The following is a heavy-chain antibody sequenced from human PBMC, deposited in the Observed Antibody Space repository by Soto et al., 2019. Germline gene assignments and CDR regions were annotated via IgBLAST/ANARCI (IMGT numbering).Heavy chain of an antibody. D-gene: IGHD2-15*01. Sequence: SETLSLTCTVSGGSVSSGSYYWSWIRQPPGKGLEWIGYIYYSGSTNYNPSLKSRVTISVDTSKNQFSLKLSSVTAADTAVYYCARDRGGGSLDYWGQGTLVTVSS. CDR2: IYYSGST. V-gene: IGHV4-61*01. CDR1: GGSVSSGSYY. CDR3: ARDRGGGSLDY. J-gene: IGHJ4*02.